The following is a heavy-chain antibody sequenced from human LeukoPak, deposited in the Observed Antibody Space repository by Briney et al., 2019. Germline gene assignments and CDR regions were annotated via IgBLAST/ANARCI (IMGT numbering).Heavy chain of an antibody. CDR3: ATDRRIVVVPAAYLPPHFDY. D-gene: IGHD2-2*01. CDR1: GGTFSSYA. CDR2: IIPIFGTA. V-gene: IGHV1-69*13. Sequence: ASVKVSCKASGGTFSSYAISWVRQAPGQGLEWMGGIIPIFGTANYAQKFQGRVTITADESTSTAYMELSSLRSEDTAVYYCATDRRIVVVPAAYLPPHFDYWGQGTLVTVSS. J-gene: IGHJ4*02.